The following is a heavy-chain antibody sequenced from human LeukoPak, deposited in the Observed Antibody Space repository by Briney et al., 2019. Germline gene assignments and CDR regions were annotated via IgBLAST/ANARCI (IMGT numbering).Heavy chain of an antibody. J-gene: IGHJ4*02. CDR3: ARDPHYYDSSGYPVPPEYYFDY. V-gene: IGHV1-18*01. CDR1: GYTFTSYG. CDR2: ISAYNGNT. Sequence: ASVKVSCKASGYTFTSYGISWVRQAPGQGLEWMGWISAYNGNTNYAQKLQGRVTMTTDTSTSTAYMELRSLRSDDTAVYYCARDPHYYDSSGYPVPPEYYFDYWGQGTLVTVSS. D-gene: IGHD3-22*01.